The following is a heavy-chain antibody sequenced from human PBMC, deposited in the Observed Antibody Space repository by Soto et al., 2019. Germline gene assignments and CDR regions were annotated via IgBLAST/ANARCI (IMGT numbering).Heavy chain of an antibody. Sequence: SVRRSRTCTLSGSSISRSSYYCGWIRQPPGKGLEWLVRIYYSGSSHYKRSLKSRVTISVDTSKHPFSLKRSSVTAAATAVYYCARHDGNSGSLIGYWGQGTLVTVSS. V-gene: IGHV4-39*01. CDR2: IYYSGSS. J-gene: IGHJ4*02. D-gene: IGHD1-26*01. CDR3: ARHDGNSGSLIGY. CDR1: GSSISRSSYY.